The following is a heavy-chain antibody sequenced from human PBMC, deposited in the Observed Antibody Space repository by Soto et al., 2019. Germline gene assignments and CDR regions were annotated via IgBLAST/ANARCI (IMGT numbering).Heavy chain of an antibody. CDR3: ARSQGSSTSLEIYYYYYYGMDV. Sequence: QVQLVQSGAEVKKPGSSVKVSCKASGGTFSSYAISWVRQAPGQGLEWMGGIIPISETTNYAQKFQGRVTITADESKSTAYMELSSLRSEDTAVYYCARSQGSSTSLEIYYYYYYGMDVWGQGTTVTVSS. CDR2: IIPISETT. J-gene: IGHJ6*02. CDR1: GGTFSSYA. D-gene: IGHD2-2*01. V-gene: IGHV1-69*01.